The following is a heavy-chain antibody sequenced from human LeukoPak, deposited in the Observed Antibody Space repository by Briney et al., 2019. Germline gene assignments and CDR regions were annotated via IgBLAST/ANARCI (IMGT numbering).Heavy chain of an antibody. V-gene: IGHV3-30*02. J-gene: IGHJ4*02. CDR3: AKDRFGPNDY. D-gene: IGHD3-10*01. CDR2: IRYDGSNK. Sequence: GGSLRLSCAASGFTFSGYGMHWVRQAPGKGLEWVAFIRYDGSNKYYADSVKGRFTISRDNSKNTLYLQMNSLGAEDTAVYYCAKDRFGPNDYWGQGTLVTVSS. CDR1: GFTFSGYG.